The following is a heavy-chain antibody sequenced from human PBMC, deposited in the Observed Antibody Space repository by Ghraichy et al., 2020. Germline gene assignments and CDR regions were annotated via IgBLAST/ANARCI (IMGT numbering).Heavy chain of an antibody. CDR2: IYHSGST. D-gene: IGHD4-23*01. V-gene: IGHV4-38-2*02. CDR1: GYSISSGYY. CDR3: ARDRGGNGFGYFDY. Sequence: SETLSLTCAVSGYSISSGYYWGWIRQPPGKGLEWIGSIYHSGSTYYNPSLKSRVTISVDTSKNQFSLKLSSVTAADTAVYYCARDRGGNGFGYFDYWGQGTLVTVSS. J-gene: IGHJ4*02.